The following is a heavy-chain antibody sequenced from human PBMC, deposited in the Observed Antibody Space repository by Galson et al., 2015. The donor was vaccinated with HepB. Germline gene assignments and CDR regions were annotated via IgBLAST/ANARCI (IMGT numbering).Heavy chain of an antibody. CDR3: ARGVSSGWPFDS. J-gene: IGHJ4*02. CDR2: IVPISGTA. CDR1: GGTFSTYA. Sequence: SVKVSCKASGGTFSTYAISWVRQAPGQGLEWLGGIVPISGTANYALNFQGRVTITADESTSTAYMELSSLRSDDTAVYYCARGVSSGWPFDSWGQGTQVTVSS. D-gene: IGHD6-19*01. V-gene: IGHV1-69*13.